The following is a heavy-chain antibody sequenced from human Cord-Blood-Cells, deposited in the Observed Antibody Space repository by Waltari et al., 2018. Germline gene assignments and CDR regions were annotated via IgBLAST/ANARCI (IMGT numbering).Heavy chain of an antibody. Sequence: QVQLQQWGAGLLKPSETLSLTCAVYGGSFSGYYWSWIRQPPGKGLEWIGEINHSGSTNYNPSLKSRVTISVDTSKNQFSLKLSSVTAADTAVYYCARRRGIVVVVAASNWFDPWGQGTLVTVSS. V-gene: IGHV4-34*01. CDR1: GGSFSGYY. D-gene: IGHD2-15*01. CDR2: INHSGST. J-gene: IGHJ5*02. CDR3: ARRRGIVVVVAASNWFDP.